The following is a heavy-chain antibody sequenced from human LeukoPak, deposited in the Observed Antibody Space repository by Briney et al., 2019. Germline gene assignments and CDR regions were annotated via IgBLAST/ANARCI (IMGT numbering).Heavy chain of an antibody. CDR3: AKDSSSSWSLFDY. V-gene: IGHV3-9*01. CDR2: ISWISGSI. CDR1: GFTFDDYA. Sequence: GGSLRLSCAASGFTFDDYAMHWVRQAPGKGLEWVSGISWISGSIGYADSVKGRFTISRDNAKNSLYLQMNSLRAEDTALYYCAKDSSSSWSLFDYWGQGTLVTVSS. J-gene: IGHJ4*02. D-gene: IGHD6-13*01.